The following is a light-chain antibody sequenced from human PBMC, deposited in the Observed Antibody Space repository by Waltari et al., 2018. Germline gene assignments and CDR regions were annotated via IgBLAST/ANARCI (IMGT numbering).Light chain of an antibody. CDR3: QSYDSSLILVV. V-gene: IGLV1-40*01. Sequence: QSVLTQPPSVSGAPGQRVTISCTGSRSHIGAGSDVHWYQQLPGTAPKPLIYGNTNRPSGVPDRFSGSKSGTSASLAITGLQAEDEADYYCQSYDSSLILVVFGGGTKLTVL. J-gene: IGLJ2*01. CDR1: RSHIGAGSD. CDR2: GNT.